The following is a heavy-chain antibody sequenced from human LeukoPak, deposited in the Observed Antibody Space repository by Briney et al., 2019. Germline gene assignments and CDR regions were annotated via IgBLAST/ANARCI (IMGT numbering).Heavy chain of an antibody. CDR1: GFTFSSYS. D-gene: IGHD3-3*01. J-gene: IGHJ3*02. CDR3: ARDRGVIIPVGAFDI. CDR2: ISSSSSYI. Sequence: GGSLGLSCAASGFTFSSYSMNWVRQAPGKGLEWVSSISSSSSYIYYTDSVEGRFTISRDNAKNSLYLQMNSLRAEDTAVYYCARDRGVIIPVGAFDIWGQGTMVTVSS. V-gene: IGHV3-21*01.